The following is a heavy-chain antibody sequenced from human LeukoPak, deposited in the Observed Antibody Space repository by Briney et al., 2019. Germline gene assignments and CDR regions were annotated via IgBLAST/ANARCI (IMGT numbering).Heavy chain of an antibody. Sequence: GGSLRLSCAASGFTVSSNDMSWVRQAPGKGLEWVSVIYSGGSPYYADSVKGRFTISRDNSKNTLYLQMNSLRAEDTAVYYCAKGDDGHRIAVAGTLYYWGQGTLVTVSS. V-gene: IGHV3-53*01. CDR3: AKGDDGHRIAVAGTLYY. CDR2: IYSGGSP. D-gene: IGHD6-19*01. CDR1: GFTVSSND. J-gene: IGHJ4*02.